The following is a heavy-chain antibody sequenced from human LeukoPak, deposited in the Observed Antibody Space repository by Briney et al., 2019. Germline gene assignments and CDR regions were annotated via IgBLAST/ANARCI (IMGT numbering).Heavy chain of an antibody. D-gene: IGHD1-20*01. Sequence: GWSLTLSRASSGLTFSRSGFHGVRQAPGKGLEWVALIWYDGSNKYYADSVKGRFTISRDNSKNTVYLQMNSLRAEDAAVYYCARGVFAGDLLTGYWFFDLWGRGTLVTVSS. CDR2: IWYDGSNK. CDR3: ARGVFAGDLLTGYWFFDL. CDR1: GLTFSRSG. J-gene: IGHJ2*01. V-gene: IGHV3-33*01.